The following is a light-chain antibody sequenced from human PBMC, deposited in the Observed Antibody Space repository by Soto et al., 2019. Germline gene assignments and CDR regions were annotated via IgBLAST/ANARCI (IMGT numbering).Light chain of an antibody. V-gene: IGKV3-20*01. CDR1: QSVSSSY. CDR2: GAS. Sequence: EIVLTQSPGTLSLSPGERATLSCRASQSVSSSYLAWYQQKPGQAPRLLIYGASSRATGIPDRFSGSGSGTDFPLTISRLEPDYFAVYYCQQYGSSRITFGQGTRLEIK. J-gene: IGKJ5*01. CDR3: QQYGSSRIT.